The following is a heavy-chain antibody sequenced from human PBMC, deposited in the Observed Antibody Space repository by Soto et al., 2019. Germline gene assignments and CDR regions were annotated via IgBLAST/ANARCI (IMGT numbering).Heavy chain of an antibody. J-gene: IGHJ6*02. CDR1: GFTFSSYA. D-gene: IGHD3-10*01. CDR2: ISGSGGST. CDR3: AKDTVALFLWFGESRSMDV. Sequence: GGSLRLSCAASGFTFSSYAMSWVRQAPGKGLEWVSAISGSGGSTYYADSVKGRFTISRDNSKNTLYLQMNSLRAEDTAVYYCAKDTVALFLWFGESRSMDVWGQGTTVTVSS. V-gene: IGHV3-23*01.